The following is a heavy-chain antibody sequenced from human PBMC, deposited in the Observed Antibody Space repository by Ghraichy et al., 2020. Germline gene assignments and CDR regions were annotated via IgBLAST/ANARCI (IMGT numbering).Heavy chain of an antibody. D-gene: IGHD3-16*01. Sequence: SETLSLTCAVYGGSFSGYYWSWIRQPPGKGLEWIGEINHSGSTNYNPSLKSRVTISVDTSKNQFSLKLSSVTAADTAVYYCARGLPPSIMRGRWFDPWGQGTLVTVSS. CDR1: GGSFSGYY. V-gene: IGHV4-34*01. CDR2: INHSGST. J-gene: IGHJ5*02. CDR3: ARGLPPSIMRGRWFDP.